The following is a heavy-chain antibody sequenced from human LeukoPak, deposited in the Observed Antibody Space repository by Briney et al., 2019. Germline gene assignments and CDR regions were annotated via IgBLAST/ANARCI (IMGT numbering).Heavy chain of an antibody. V-gene: IGHV3-7*03. D-gene: IGHD3-3*01. CDR2: IRQDGSEK. Sequence: GSLRLSCAASGFTFSTFWMDWVRPAPGKGLEWVANIRQDGSEKYYADTVKGRFTISRDNTLNSVYLQMNSLRAEDTALYYCVRAVGSGYAYWGQGTLVTVSS. CDR1: GFTFSTFW. J-gene: IGHJ4*02. CDR3: VRAVGSGYAY.